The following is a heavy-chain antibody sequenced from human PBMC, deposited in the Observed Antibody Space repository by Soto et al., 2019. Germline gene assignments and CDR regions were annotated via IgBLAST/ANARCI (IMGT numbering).Heavy chain of an antibody. CDR3: AKDLDIVVVSDAFDI. V-gene: IGHV3-7*01. CDR1: GFTFSSYW. D-gene: IGHD2-2*03. J-gene: IGHJ3*02. Sequence: PGGSLRLSCAASGFTFSSYWMSWVRQAPGKGLEWVANIKQDGSEKYYVDSVKGRFTISRDNAKNSLYLQMNSLRAEDTAVYYCAKDLDIVVVSDAFDIWGQGTMVTVSS. CDR2: IKQDGSEK.